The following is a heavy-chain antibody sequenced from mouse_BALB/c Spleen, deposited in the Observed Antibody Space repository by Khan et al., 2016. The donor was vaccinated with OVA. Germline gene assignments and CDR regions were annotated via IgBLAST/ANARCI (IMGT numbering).Heavy chain of an antibody. CDR2: ISSGGST. CDR1: GFTFSSYV. D-gene: IGHD2-14*01. Sequence: DVQLVESGGSSVKPGGSLKLSCAVSGFTFSSYVMSWVRQTPEKRLEWVASISSGGSTYYPDSVKGRFTISRDNARNIVNLQMSRLRSEDMARYYCAREAYRYDEYYFDYWGQGTTLTVSS. J-gene: IGHJ2*01. V-gene: IGHV5-6-5*01. CDR3: AREAYRYDEYYFDY.